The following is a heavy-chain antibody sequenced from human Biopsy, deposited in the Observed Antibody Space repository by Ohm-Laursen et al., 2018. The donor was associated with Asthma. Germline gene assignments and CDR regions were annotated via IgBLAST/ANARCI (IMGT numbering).Heavy chain of an antibody. CDR1: GGSMSSSSYY. Sequence: TLSLTCTVSGGSMSSSSYYWGWIRQPPGKGLEWMWRISYTGSAYHNLSLKSRVTIAVDTSKNQFSLELGSVTAADTAVYYCARHWDWGSFFDYWGQGTPVTVSS. J-gene: IGHJ4*02. CDR2: ISYTGSA. CDR3: ARHWDWGSFFDY. D-gene: IGHD7-27*01. V-gene: IGHV4-39*01.